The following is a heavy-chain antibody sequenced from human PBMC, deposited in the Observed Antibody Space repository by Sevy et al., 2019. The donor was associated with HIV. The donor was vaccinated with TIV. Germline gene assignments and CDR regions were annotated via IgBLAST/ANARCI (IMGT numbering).Heavy chain of an antibody. CDR3: AKDRYDSSGWYCDL. CDR2: FSGSGGST. CDR1: GFTFSSYA. V-gene: IGHV3-23*01. J-gene: IGHJ2*01. D-gene: IGHD3-22*01. Sequence: GGSLRLSCAASGFTFSSYAMSWVRQAPGKGLEWVSAFSGSGGSTYYVDSVMGRFTFSRDTSKNTLYLQMNCLRALDRAVYYCAKDRYDSSGWYCDLWGRGTLGTVSS.